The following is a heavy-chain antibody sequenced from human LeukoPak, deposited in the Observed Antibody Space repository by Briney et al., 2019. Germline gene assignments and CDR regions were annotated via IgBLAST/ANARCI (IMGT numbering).Heavy chain of an antibody. Sequence: SETLSLTCAVSGGSITSDINYWSWIRQPPGKGLEWIATIYYTGTSYYNPSLRSRGAISADTSKNQFSLRMSSVTAADTAVYYCARLTKDGYSPGWFDPWGQGTLVTVSS. D-gene: IGHD5-24*01. CDR2: IYYTGTS. CDR1: GGSITSDINY. V-gene: IGHV4-39*01. J-gene: IGHJ5*02. CDR3: ARLTKDGYSPGWFDP.